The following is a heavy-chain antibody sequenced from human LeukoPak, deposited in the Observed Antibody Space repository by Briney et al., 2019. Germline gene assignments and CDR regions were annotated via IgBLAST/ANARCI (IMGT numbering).Heavy chain of an antibody. J-gene: IGHJ4*02. V-gene: IGHV3-64*01. Sequence: PGGSLRLSCAASGFTFSSYAMHWVRQAPGKGLEYGSAISSNGGSTYYANSVKARFTISRDNSKDTLYLQMGSLRAEDMAVYYCARVRAFWSGYSDYWGQGTLVTVSS. CDR1: GFTFSSYA. D-gene: IGHD3-3*01. CDR3: ARVRAFWSGYSDY. CDR2: ISSNGGST.